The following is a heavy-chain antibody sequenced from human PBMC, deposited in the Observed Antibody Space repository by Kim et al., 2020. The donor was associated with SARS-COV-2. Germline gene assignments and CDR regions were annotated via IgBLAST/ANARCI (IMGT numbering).Heavy chain of an antibody. Sequence: TSYADSVKGRFTISRDNAKNTLYLQMNSLRAEDTAVYYCAREQYYGDYSYWGQGTLVTVSS. CDR2: T. CDR3: AREQYYGDYSY. D-gene: IGHD4-17*01. V-gene: IGHV3-74*01. J-gene: IGHJ4*02.